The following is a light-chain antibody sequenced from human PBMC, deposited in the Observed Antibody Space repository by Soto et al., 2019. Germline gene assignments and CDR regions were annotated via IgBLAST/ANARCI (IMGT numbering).Light chain of an antibody. Sequence: DIQMTQSPPTLSASVGDRVIITCRATQNIANSLAWYQQRPGKAPTVLIYDASSLEDGVPSRFSGRGSGTEYTLIISGLQPDDFATYFCQHYSTISPFTFGRGTKLE. CDR1: QNIANS. J-gene: IGKJ2*01. CDR3: QHYSTISPFT. V-gene: IGKV1-5*01. CDR2: DAS.